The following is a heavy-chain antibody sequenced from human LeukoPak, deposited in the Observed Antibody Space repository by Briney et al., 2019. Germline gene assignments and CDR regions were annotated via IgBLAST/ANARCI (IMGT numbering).Heavy chain of an antibody. V-gene: IGHV3-74*01. CDR3: ARLYYDFWSGSQS. CDR1: GFTFSSYW. D-gene: IGHD3-3*01. Sequence: GGSLRLSCAASGFTFSSYWMHWVRQAPGKGLVWVSRINSDGSSTSYADSVKGRFTISRHNAKNTLYLQMNSLRAEDTAVYYCARLYYDFWSGSQSWGQGTLVTVSS. CDR2: INSDGSST. J-gene: IGHJ4*02.